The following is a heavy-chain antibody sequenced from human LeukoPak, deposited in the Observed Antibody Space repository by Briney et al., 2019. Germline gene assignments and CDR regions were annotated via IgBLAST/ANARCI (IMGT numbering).Heavy chain of an antibody. CDR1: GGGFTFTSHA. V-gene: IGHV1-69*01. Sequence: ASVKVSCKASGGGFTFTSHAISWVRQAPGQGLEWMGGLIPIYGSPNYAQKFQGRVTITSDESARTVYMELSSLRPEDSAVHYCAGFFYDNSGDAFDVWGQGTVVTVSS. CDR3: AGFFYDNSGDAFDV. J-gene: IGHJ3*01. CDR2: LIPIYGSP. D-gene: IGHD3-22*01.